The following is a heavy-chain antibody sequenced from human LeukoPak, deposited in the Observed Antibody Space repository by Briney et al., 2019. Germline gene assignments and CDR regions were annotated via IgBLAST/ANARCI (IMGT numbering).Heavy chain of an antibody. CDR2: IIPIFGTA. D-gene: IGHD3-22*01. V-gene: IGHV1-69*13. J-gene: IGHJ4*02. CDR3: ARHTDYDSSAVFDY. Sequence: ASVKVSCKASGGTFSSYAISWVRQAPGQGLEWMGGIIPIFGTANYAQKFQGRVTITADESTSTAYMELSSLRSEDTAVYYCARHTDYDSSAVFDYWGQGTLVTVSS. CDR1: GGTFSSYA.